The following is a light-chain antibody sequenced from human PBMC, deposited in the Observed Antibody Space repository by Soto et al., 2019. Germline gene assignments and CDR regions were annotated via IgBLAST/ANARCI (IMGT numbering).Light chain of an antibody. CDR3: QQYNNWPHIT. CDR2: GAS. J-gene: IGKJ5*01. V-gene: IGKV3-15*01. Sequence: EIVMTQPPATLSVSPGEGATLSCRASQSVSSNLAWYQQKPGQAPRLLIYGASTRATGIPARFSGSGSGTEFTLTISSLQSEDFAVYYCQQYNNWPHITFGQGTRLEIK. CDR1: QSVSSN.